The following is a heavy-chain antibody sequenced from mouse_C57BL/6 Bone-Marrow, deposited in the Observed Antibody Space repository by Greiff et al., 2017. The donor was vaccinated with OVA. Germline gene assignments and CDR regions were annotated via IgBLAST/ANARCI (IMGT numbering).Heavy chain of an antibody. V-gene: IGHV1-18*01. Sequence: DVQLQESGPELVKPGASVKIPCKASGYTFTDYNMDWVKQSHGKSLEWIGDINPNNGGTIYNQKFKGKATLTVDTSSSTAYMELRSLTSEDTAVYYCASGTTVVATDAMDYWGQGTSVTVSS. D-gene: IGHD1-1*01. CDR3: ASGTTVVATDAMDY. CDR1: GYTFTDYN. CDR2: INPNNGGT. J-gene: IGHJ4*01.